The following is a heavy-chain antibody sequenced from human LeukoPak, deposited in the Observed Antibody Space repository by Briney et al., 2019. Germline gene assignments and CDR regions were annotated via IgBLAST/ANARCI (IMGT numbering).Heavy chain of an antibody. D-gene: IGHD2-21*02. CDR1: GGTFSSYA. J-gene: IGHJ3*02. V-gene: IGHV1-69*05. Sequence: ASVKVSCKASGGTFSSYAISWVRQAPGQGLEWMGRIIPIFGTANYAQKFQGRVTITTDESTSTAYTELSSLRSEDTAVYYCARFRVTEAFDIWGQGTMVTVSS. CDR3: ARFRVTEAFDI. CDR2: IIPIFGTA.